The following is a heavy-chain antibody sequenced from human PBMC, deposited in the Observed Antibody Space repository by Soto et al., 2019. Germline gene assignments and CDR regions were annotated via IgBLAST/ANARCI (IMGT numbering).Heavy chain of an antibody. CDR2: IWYDGSKK. CDR3: ARGIGGNSVYDYFYYGMDA. J-gene: IGHJ6*02. V-gene: IGHV3-33*01. CDR1: GFTFSSYG. D-gene: IGHD2-21*02. Sequence: QVQLVESGGGVVQPGRSLRLSCAASGFTFSSYGMHWVRQAPGKGLEWVAVIWYDGSKKYYADSVKGRFTISRDNSKNTLYLQVNGLRADDTAVYYCARGIGGNSVYDYFYYGMDALGQGTTVTGSS.